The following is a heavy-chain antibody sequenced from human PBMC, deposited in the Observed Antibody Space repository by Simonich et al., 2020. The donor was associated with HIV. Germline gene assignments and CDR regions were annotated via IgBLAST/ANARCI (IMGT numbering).Heavy chain of an antibody. CDR2: INHSGST. D-gene: IGHD1-26*01. V-gene: IGHV4-34*01. J-gene: IGHJ6*03. Sequence: QVHLQQWGAGLLKPSETLSLTCAVYGGSFSGYYWGWIRQPPGKGLEGIGEINHSGSTNYNPSLKSRVTISEDTSKNQFSLKLSSVTAADTAVYYCARGGGTYYGGFYYMDVWGKGTTVTVSS. CDR3: ARGGGTYYGGFYYMDV. CDR1: GGSFSGYY.